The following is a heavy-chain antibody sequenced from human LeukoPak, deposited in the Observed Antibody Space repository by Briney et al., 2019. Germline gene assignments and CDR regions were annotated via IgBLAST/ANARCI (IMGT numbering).Heavy chain of an antibody. V-gene: IGHV6-1*01. D-gene: IGHD1-26*01. CDR1: GDSVSSNSVT. J-gene: IGHJ4*02. CDR3: ARDPGSYTSY. CDR2: TYYRSKWYK. Sequence: SQTLSLTCAISGDSVSSNSVTWNWIRQSPSRGLEWLGRTYYRSKWYKYYAVSVKGRITINPDTSKNQFSLQLNSVTPEDTAVYYCARDPGSYTSYWGQGTLVTVSS.